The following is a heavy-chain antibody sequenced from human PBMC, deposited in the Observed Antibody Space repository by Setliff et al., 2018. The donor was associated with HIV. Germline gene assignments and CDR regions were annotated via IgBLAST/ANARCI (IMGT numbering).Heavy chain of an antibody. V-gene: IGHV4-59*01. CDR2: IYYSGST. Sequence: LSLTCTVSGGSISSYYWSWIRQPPGKGLEWIGYIYYSGSTNYNPSLKSRVTISVDTSKNQFSLKLSSVTDADTAVYYCARGSRGYSYAYYYYYMDVWGKGTTVTVSS. D-gene: IGHD5-18*01. CDR3: ARGSRGYSYAYYYYYMDV. CDR1: GGSISSYY. J-gene: IGHJ6*03.